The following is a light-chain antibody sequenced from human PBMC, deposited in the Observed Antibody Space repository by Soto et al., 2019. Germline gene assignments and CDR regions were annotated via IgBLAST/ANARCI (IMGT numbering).Light chain of an antibody. CDR1: SSNIGAGYD. CDR3: QSYDSSLTGSV. Sequence: QSVLTQPPSVSGAPGQTVTISCTGSSSNIGAGYDVHWYQQLPGTAPKLLLYGATNRPSGIPDRFSGSKSGTSASLAITWLQAEEEAHYYCQSYDSSLTGSVFGGGTKVTVL. CDR2: GAT. J-gene: IGLJ2*01. V-gene: IGLV1-40*01.